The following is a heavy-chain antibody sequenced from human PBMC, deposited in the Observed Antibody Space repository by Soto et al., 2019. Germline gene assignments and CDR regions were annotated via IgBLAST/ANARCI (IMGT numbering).Heavy chain of an antibody. CDR1: GYTFTSYG. D-gene: IGHD3-10*01. J-gene: IGHJ3*02. Sequence: QVRLVQSGAEVKKPGASVKVSCKASGYTFTSYGISWVRQAPGQGLEWMGWISAYNGNTNYAQKLQGRVTMTTDTSTSTAYMELRSMRSDDTAVYYCARHLSLWFGESGEAFDIWGQGTMVTVSS. CDR2: ISAYNGNT. CDR3: ARHLSLWFGESGEAFDI. V-gene: IGHV1-18*01.